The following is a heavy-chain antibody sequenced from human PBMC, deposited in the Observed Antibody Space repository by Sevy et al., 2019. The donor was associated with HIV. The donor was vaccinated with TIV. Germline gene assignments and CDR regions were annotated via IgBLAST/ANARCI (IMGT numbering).Heavy chain of an antibody. D-gene: IGHD1-20*01. CDR3: ARGGRRIDVYNRKDAFDI. Sequence: GGSLRPSCAASGFTFSSYEMNWVRQAPGKGLEWLSHISSSGSSMYYADSVKGRFTISRDNAKNSLYLQMNSLRAEDTAVYYCARGGRRIDVYNRKDAFDIWGQGTMVTVSS. CDR1: GFTFSSYE. J-gene: IGHJ3*02. CDR2: ISSSGSSM. V-gene: IGHV3-48*03.